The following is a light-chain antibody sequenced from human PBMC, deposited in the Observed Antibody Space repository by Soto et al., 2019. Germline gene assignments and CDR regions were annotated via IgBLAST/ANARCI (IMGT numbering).Light chain of an antibody. Sequence: QSVLTQPPSISGAPGQSITISCTGSSANIGAGYDVHWYQQFPGTAPKLLIHGNNDRPSGVSDRFSGSKSGTSASLAITGLQAEDEADYYCQSYDSSLRVYVVFGGGTKVTVL. CDR2: GNN. J-gene: IGLJ2*01. CDR3: QSYDSSLRVYVV. V-gene: IGLV1-40*01. CDR1: SANIGAGYD.